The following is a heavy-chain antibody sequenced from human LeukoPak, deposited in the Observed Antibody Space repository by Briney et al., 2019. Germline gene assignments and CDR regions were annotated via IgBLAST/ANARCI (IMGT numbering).Heavy chain of an antibody. D-gene: IGHD5-24*01. V-gene: IGHV3-74*01. CDR1: GFTFSSYW. J-gene: IGHJ3*02. CDR3: LRDRDEGAFDI. Sequence: PGGSLRLSCAASGFTFSSYWMHWVRQAPGKGLVWVSRVNSDGSSTTYADSVKGRFTISRDNAKNTLYLQMNSLRVEDSAVYYCLRDRDEGAFDIWGQGTMVTVSS. CDR2: VNSDGSST.